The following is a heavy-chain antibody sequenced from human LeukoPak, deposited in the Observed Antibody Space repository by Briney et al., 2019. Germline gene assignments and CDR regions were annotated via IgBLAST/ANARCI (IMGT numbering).Heavy chain of an antibody. D-gene: IGHD3-10*01. Sequence: PGGSLRLSCAASGFTFSSYWMHWVRQAPGKGLVWVSRINSDGSSTSYADSVKGRFTISRDNAKNTLYLQMNSLRAEDTAVYYCAREEYYGSGSFFYYYYYCMDVWGQGTTVTVSS. CDR2: INSDGSST. J-gene: IGHJ6*02. CDR1: GFTFSSYW. CDR3: AREEYYGSGSFFYYYYYCMDV. V-gene: IGHV3-74*01.